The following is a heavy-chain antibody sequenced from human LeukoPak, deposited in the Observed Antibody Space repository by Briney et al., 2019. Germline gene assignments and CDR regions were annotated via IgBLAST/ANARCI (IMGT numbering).Heavy chain of an antibody. Sequence: NPSETLSLTCTVSGGSISSSSYYWGWIRQPPGKGLEWIGSIYYSGSTYYNPSLKSRVTISVDTSKNQFSLKLSSVTAADTAVYYCARGERDGYNYGFAAFDIWAKGQWSPSLQ. D-gene: IGHD5-24*01. J-gene: IGHJ3*02. CDR2: IYYSGST. CDR1: GGSISSSSYY. V-gene: IGHV4-39*07. CDR3: ARGERDGYNYGFAAFDI.